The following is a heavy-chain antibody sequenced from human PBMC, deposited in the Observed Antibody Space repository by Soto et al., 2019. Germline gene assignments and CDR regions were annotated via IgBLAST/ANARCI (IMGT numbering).Heavy chain of an antibody. CDR1: GFPFSHYW. J-gene: IGHJ5*02. V-gene: IGHV3-74*01. CDR2: INPAGTIT. CDR3: TSDTFGLRDT. D-gene: IGHD3-16*01. Sequence: LRLSCAASGFPFSHYWMHWVRQTPGKGLVWVSRINPAGTITNYADSVEGRFTISRDNADSALFLQMNSLSAEDTAIYYCTSDTFGLRDTWGQGTLVTVSS.